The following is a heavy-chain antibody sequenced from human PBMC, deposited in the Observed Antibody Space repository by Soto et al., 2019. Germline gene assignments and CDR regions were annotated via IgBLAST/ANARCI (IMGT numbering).Heavy chain of an antibody. CDR2: IYYSWST. CDR1: GGSISSGGYY. Sequence: SETLSLTCTVSGGSISSGGYYWSWIRQHPWNGLEWILYIYYSWSTYYNPSLKSRVTISVDTSKNQFSLKLSSVTAADTAVYYCARDQGYDILTGYPPYYYGMDVWGQGTTVTV. J-gene: IGHJ6*02. V-gene: IGHV4-31*03. D-gene: IGHD3-9*01. CDR3: ARDQGYDILTGYPPYYYGMDV.